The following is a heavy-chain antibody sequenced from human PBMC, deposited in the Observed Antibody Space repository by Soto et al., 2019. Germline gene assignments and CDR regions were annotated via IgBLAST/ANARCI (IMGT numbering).Heavy chain of an antibody. CDR1: GFTFDDYT. D-gene: IGHD2-2*01. J-gene: IGHJ4*01. CDR2: ISWDGGST. Sequence: EVQLAESGGVVVQPGGSLRLSCAASGFTFDDYTMHWVRQAPGKGLEWVSLISWDGGSTYYADSVKGRFTISRDNSKNSLYLQMSSLRPEDTAFYYCAKDWGISTSWLDYWGQGTLVTVSS. CDR3: AKDWGISTSWLDY. V-gene: IGHV3-43*01.